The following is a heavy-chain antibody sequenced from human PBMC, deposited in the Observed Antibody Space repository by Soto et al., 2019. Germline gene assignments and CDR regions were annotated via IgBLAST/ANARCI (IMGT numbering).Heavy chain of an antibody. J-gene: IGHJ4*02. CDR1: GFSLSTSGVG. CDR3: AHSPRITVTTLYYFDY. V-gene: IGHV2-5*02. Sequence: QITLKESGPTLVKPTQTLTLTCTFSGFSLSTSGVGVGWIRQPPGKALEWLALIYWEDDKRYSPSLKSRLTITKDTSKNQLVLTMTNADPVDTATYYCAHSPRITVTTLYYFDYWGQGTLVTVSS. CDR2: IYWEDDK. D-gene: IGHD4-17*01.